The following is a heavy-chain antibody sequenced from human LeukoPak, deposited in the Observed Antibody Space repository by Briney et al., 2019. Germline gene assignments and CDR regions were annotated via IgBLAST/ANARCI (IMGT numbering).Heavy chain of an antibody. CDR3: ARARVAIFGDYYGMDV. Sequence: SETLSLTCTVSGGSISSYYWSWIRQPPGKGLEWIGYIYYSGSTNYNPSLKSRVTISVDTSKNQFSLKLSSVTAADTAVYYCARARVAIFGDYYGMDVWGQGTTVTVSS. CDR1: GGSISSYY. V-gene: IGHV4-59*01. J-gene: IGHJ6*02. D-gene: IGHD3-3*01. CDR2: IYYSGST.